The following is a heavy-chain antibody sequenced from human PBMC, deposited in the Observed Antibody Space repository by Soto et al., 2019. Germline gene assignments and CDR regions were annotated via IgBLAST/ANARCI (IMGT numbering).Heavy chain of an antibody. J-gene: IGHJ4*02. CDR3: ARTSIVGATDPFDY. D-gene: IGHD1-26*01. CDR2: INAGNGNT. Sequence: GASVKVSCKASGYTFTSYAMHWVRQAPGQRLEWMGWINAGNGNTKYSQKFQGRVTITRDISASTAYMELSSLRSEDTAVYYCARTSIVGATDPFDYWGQGTLVTVSS. V-gene: IGHV1-3*01. CDR1: GYTFTSYA.